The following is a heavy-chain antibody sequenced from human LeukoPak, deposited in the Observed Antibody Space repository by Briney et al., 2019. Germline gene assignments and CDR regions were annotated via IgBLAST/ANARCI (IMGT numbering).Heavy chain of an antibody. J-gene: IGHJ2*01. Sequence: GGSLRLSCAASGFTFSTYAMSWVRQAPGKGLEWVSAISGSGGSTYYADSVEGRFTISRDNSKNTLYLQMNSLRAEDTAVYYCAKIAVAGTPYWYFDLWGRGTLVTVSS. CDR2: ISGSGGST. CDR3: AKIAVAGTPYWYFDL. D-gene: IGHD6-19*01. V-gene: IGHV3-23*01. CDR1: GFTFSTYA.